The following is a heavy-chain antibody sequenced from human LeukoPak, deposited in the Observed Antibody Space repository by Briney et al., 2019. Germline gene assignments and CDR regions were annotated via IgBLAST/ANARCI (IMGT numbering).Heavy chain of an antibody. CDR3: ARSRYYDYVWGSYRGRFDFDY. Sequence: ASVKVSCKASGYTFTGYYMHWVRRAPGQGLEWMGWINPNSGGTNYAQKLQGRVTMTTDTSTSTAYMELRSLRSDDTAVYYCARSRYYDYVWGSYRGRFDFDYWGQGTLVTVSS. CDR1: GYTFTGYY. D-gene: IGHD3-16*01. V-gene: IGHV1-2*02. CDR2: INPNSGGT. J-gene: IGHJ4*02.